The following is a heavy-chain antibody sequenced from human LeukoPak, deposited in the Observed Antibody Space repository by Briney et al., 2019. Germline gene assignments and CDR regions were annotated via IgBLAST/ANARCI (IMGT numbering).Heavy chain of an antibody. V-gene: IGHV4-39*07. Sequence: SETLSLTCTVSGGSISSSSYYWGWIRQPPGKGLEWIGSIYYSGSTYYNPSLKSRVTISVDTSKNQFSLKLSSVTAADTAVYYCARALRPYFDYWGQGTLVTVSS. J-gene: IGHJ4*02. CDR2: IYYSGST. CDR3: ARALRPYFDY. CDR1: GGSISSSSYY.